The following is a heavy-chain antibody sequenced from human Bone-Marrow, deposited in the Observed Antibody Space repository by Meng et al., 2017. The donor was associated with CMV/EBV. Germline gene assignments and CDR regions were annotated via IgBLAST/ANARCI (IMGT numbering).Heavy chain of an antibody. Sequence: GESLKISCAASGFTLSSYAMHWVRQAPGKGLEWVAVISYDGSNKYYADSVKGRFTISRGNSKNTLYLQMNSLRAEDTAVYYCARDPSVLDQWVDYWGQGTLVTVSS. D-gene: IGHD1-26*01. CDR2: ISYDGSNK. CDR3: ARDPSVLDQWVDY. V-gene: IGHV3-30-3*01. J-gene: IGHJ4*02. CDR1: GFTLSSYA.